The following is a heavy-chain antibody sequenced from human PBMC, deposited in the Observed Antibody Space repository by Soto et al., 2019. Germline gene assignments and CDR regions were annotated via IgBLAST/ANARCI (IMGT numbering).Heavy chain of an antibody. CDR1: GYTFTSSG. V-gene: IGHV1-18*01. Sequence: ASVKVSCEASGYTFTSSGRSWVRQAPGQGLEWMGWISAHTGSSEYAQRFQCRVTMTTDRSTSTAYMELRSLRSDDTAVYYCARAFFYQGSDSRGYSFDAFDFWGPGTLVTVSS. J-gene: IGHJ3*01. D-gene: IGHD3-22*01. CDR3: ARAFFYQGSDSRGYSFDAFDF. CDR2: ISAHTGSS.